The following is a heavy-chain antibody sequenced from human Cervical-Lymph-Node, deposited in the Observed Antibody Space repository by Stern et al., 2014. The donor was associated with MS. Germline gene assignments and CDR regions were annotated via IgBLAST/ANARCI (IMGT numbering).Heavy chain of an antibody. D-gene: IGHD3-9*01. Sequence: QLVESGAEVKQPGSSVNVSCTASGGTFRSYGFSWVRQAPGQGLEWMGGIIPIFGVTNYEQKYQGRVTIIADESTNTVYMELSSLRSEDTAVYYCARHFDWLLGAEDYGMDVWGQGTTVTVSS. J-gene: IGHJ6*02. CDR2: IIPIFGVT. CDR1: GGTFRSYG. V-gene: IGHV1-69*01. CDR3: ARHFDWLLGAEDYGMDV.